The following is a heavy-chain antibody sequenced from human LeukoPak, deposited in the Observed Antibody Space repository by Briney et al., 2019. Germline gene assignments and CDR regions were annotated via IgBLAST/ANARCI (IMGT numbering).Heavy chain of an antibody. Sequence: PGGSLGLSCAASGFTFSSYAMSWVRQAPGKGLEWVSAISGSGGSTYYADSVKGRFTISRDNSKNTLYLQMNSLRAEDTAVYCCAKDVRGVATITLDYWGQGTLVTVSS. D-gene: IGHD5-12*01. V-gene: IGHV3-23*01. J-gene: IGHJ4*02. CDR3: AKDVRGVATITLDY. CDR1: GFTFSSYA. CDR2: ISGSGGST.